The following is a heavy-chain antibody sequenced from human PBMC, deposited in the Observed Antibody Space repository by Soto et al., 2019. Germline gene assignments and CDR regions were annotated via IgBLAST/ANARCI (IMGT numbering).Heavy chain of an antibody. V-gene: IGHV1-2*04. CDR1: GYACSGYF. Sequence: GYACSGYFWHWLLQTPGQGLEWMGWINPNSGGTNYAQKFQGWVTMTRDTSISTAYMELSRLRSDDTAVYYCAREGSNFPGGMDVWGQGTTVTVPS. CDR3: AREGSNFPGGMDV. D-gene: IGHD4-4*01. J-gene: IGHJ6*02. CDR2: INPNSGGT.